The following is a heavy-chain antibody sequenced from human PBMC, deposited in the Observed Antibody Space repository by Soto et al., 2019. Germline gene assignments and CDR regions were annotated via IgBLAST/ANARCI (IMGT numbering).Heavy chain of an antibody. J-gene: IGHJ4*02. CDR2: ISDDGSKT. CDR1: GVTFRGYA. D-gene: IGHD3-9*01. V-gene: IGHV3-30*14. CDR3: ARAYQLTYYFDD. Sequence: PGGSLRLSCAGSGVTFRGYAVHWVRQTPGKGLEWVTVISDDGSKTYYADSVKGRFSVSRDDSTNMVFLQMSSLRSEDTAVYYCARAYQLTYYFDDWGPGTPVTVSS.